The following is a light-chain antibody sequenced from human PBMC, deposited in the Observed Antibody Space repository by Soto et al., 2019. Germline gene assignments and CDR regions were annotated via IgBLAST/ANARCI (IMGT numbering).Light chain of an antibody. Sequence: DIQLTQSPSFLSSSVGDIVTITCRASQGISSYLVCYQQRPGKPPKLLIYAASTLQSGVPSRCSCSGSGTEFTLTISILKPDDFATYYFQQLNIYPITFGLGTLLEIK. CDR2: AAS. V-gene: IGKV1-9*01. CDR1: QGISSY. CDR3: QQLNIYPIT. J-gene: IGKJ5*01.